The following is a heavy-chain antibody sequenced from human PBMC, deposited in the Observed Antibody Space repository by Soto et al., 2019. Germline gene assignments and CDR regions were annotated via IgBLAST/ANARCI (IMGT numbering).Heavy chain of an antibody. CDR2: IYYTGST. CDR1: GGSISSSSYH. CDR3: ATGTIGPLDS. D-gene: IGHD1-1*01. V-gene: IGHV4-39*01. Sequence: SETLSLTCAVSGGSISSSSYHWGWIRQAPGRGLEWIGHIYYTGSTYYTPSLKSRVNMSVDTSKNQFSLTLNSVSAAGTAGYDSATGTIGPLDSWGQGILVTVSS. J-gene: IGHJ4*02.